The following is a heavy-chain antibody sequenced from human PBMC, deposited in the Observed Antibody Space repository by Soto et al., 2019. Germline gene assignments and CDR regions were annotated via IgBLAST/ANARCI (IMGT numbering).Heavy chain of an antibody. CDR2: ITNTGETI. Sequence: PGGSLRLSCAGSGFTFSTDNMDWVRQAPGKGLEWISYITNTGETIYYADSVRGRFTISRDNAKNALFLQMNSLRDEDTAVYYCARDGDRGYDMDVWGQGTTVTVSS. CDR1: GFTFSTDN. J-gene: IGHJ6*02. CDR3: ARDGDRGYDMDV. V-gene: IGHV3-48*02.